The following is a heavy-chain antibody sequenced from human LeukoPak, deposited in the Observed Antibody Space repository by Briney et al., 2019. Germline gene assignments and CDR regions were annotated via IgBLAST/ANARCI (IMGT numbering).Heavy chain of an antibody. J-gene: IGHJ4*02. CDR3: AKGYYYDSSGYSLYYFDY. V-gene: IGHV3-23*01. CDR2: IGAVATTT. CDR1: GFIFSSYA. D-gene: IGHD3-22*01. Sequence: GGSLRLSCAASGFIFSSYAMSWVRQAPGKGLEWVSTIGAVATTTYYADSVKGRFTISRDNSKNTLYLQMNSLRAEDTAVYYCAKGYYYDSSGYSLYYFDYWGQGTLVTVSS.